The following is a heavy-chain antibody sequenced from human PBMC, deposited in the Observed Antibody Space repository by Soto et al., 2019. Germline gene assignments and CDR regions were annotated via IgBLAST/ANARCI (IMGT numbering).Heavy chain of an antibody. J-gene: IGHJ6*02. V-gene: IGHV1-69*02. CDR2: IIPILGIA. CDR3: ARSWGLWFGELPHGAYYYYGMDV. D-gene: IGHD3-10*01. CDR1: GGTFSSYT. Sequence: QVQLVQSGAEVKKPGSSVKVSCKASGGTFSSYTISWVRQAPGQGLEWMGRIIPILGIANYAQKFQVRFTITADKSTSTAYMELSSLRSEDTAVYYCARSWGLWFGELPHGAYYYYGMDVWGQGTTVTVSS.